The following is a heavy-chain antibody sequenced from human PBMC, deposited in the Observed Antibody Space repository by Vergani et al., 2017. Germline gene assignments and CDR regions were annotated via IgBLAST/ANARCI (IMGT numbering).Heavy chain of an antibody. D-gene: IGHD3-10*01. J-gene: IGHJ5*02. V-gene: IGHV3-66*02. CDR2: IYSGDET. CDR3: ARGNYYGSGTYVDP. CDR1: VSTVSGNY. Sequence: ELQLVESGGGLVQPGGSLRLSCAASVSTVSGNYMTWVRQAPGKGLEWVSHIYSGDETYYADSVKRRVTISRDTSQNTLHLQINNLGVEDTAVYYCARGNYYGSGTYVDPWGQGTLVTVSS.